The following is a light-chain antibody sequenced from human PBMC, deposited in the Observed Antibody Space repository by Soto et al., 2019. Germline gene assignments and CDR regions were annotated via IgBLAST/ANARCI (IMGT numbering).Light chain of an antibody. CDR2: DAS. CDR1: QSVSIY. V-gene: IGKV3-11*01. J-gene: IGKJ2*01. Sequence: EIVLTQSPATLSLSPGERATLSCRASQSVSIYLAWYQQKPGQAPRLLIYDASNRATGIPARFSGSGSGTDFTLTISSQEPEDFAVYYCQQLSNWLYNFGQGNKLEIK. CDR3: QQLSNWLYN.